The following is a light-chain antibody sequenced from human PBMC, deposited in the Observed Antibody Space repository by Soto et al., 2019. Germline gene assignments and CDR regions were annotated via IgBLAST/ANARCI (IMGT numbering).Light chain of an antibody. CDR3: QQSDHLPRT. V-gene: IGKV1-33*01. Sequence: DIQMIQSPSSLSASVGDRVTITCQASQEISNYLNWYQQKPGKAPKLLIYDASNLERGVPSRFSRSRSGTDFTYTISSLQPEDFATYHCQQSDHLPRTFGRGTKVEIK. CDR1: QEISNY. CDR2: DAS. J-gene: IGKJ1*01.